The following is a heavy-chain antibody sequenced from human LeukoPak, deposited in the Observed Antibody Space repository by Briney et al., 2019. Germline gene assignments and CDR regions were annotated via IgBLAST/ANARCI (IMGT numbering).Heavy chain of an antibody. CDR2: INWNGGST. V-gene: IGHV3-20*04. D-gene: IGHD3-10*01. Sequence: GGSLRLSCAASGFTFDDYGMSWVRQAPGKWLEWVSGINWNGGSTGYADSVKGRFTISRDNAKNSLYLQMNSLRAEDTALYYCARDRGENFITMVRGVIITLDYWGQGTLVTVSS. CDR3: ARDRGENFITMVRGVIITLDY. J-gene: IGHJ4*02. CDR1: GFTFDDYG.